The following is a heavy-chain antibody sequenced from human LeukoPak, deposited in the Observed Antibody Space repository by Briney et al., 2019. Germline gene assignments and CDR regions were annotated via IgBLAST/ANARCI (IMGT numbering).Heavy chain of an antibody. CDR3: ARGIWSRTVSSYYFDY. D-gene: IGHD3-3*01. Sequence: ASVKISCKASGYTFTNYAMQWVRQAPGQRLEWMGWINAGNGNTRYSQRFQGRVTITRDTSAGTVYMEVTSLRSEDTAVYYCARGIWSRTVSSYYFDYWGQGTLVTVSS. J-gene: IGHJ4*02. V-gene: IGHV1-3*01. CDR2: INAGNGNT. CDR1: GYTFTNYA.